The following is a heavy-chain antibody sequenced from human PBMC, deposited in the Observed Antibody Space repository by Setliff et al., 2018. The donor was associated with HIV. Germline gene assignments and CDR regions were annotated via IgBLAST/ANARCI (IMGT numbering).Heavy chain of an antibody. CDR1: GGSISSYY. CDR2: IYYSGST. CDR3: ARLDSSSWNTAFDY. D-gene: IGHD6-13*01. V-gene: IGHV4-59*01. J-gene: IGHJ4*02. Sequence: LSLTCTVSGGSISSYYWSWIRQPPGKGLEWIGYIYYSGSTNNNPSLKSRITISVDTSKNQFSLKLSSVTAADTAVYYCARLDSSSWNTAFDYWGQGTLVTVSS.